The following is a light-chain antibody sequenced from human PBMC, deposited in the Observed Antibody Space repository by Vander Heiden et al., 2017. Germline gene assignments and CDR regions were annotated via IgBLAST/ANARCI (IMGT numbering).Light chain of an antibody. CDR3: QQYDNLPRIT. CDR2: DAS. J-gene: IGKJ5*01. CDR1: QDISNY. V-gene: IGKV1-33*01. Sequence: DIQMTQSPSSLSASVGDRVTITCQASQDISNYLNWYQQKPGKAPKLLIYDASNLETGVPSRFSGSGSGTDFTFTISSLQPEDIATYYCQQYDNLPRITFGQETRLEIK.